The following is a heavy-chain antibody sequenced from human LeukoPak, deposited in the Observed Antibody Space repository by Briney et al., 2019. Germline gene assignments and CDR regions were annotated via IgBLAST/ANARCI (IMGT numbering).Heavy chain of an antibody. CDR1: GYTFTSYA. D-gene: IGHD3-10*01. CDR2: INTNTGNP. J-gene: IGHJ4*02. V-gene: IGHV7-4-1*02. CDR3: ARELCVRGSGSYCPFDY. Sequence: GASVKVSCKSSGYTFTSYAMNWVRQAPGQGLEWMGWINTNTGNPTYGQGFTGRFVFSLDTSVSTAYLQTSSLKAEDTAVYYCARELCVRGSGSYCPFDYWGQGTLVTVSS.